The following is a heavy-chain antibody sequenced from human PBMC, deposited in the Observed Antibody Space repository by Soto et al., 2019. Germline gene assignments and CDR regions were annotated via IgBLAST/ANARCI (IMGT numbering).Heavy chain of an antibody. CDR1: GGYISSSTYY. Sequence: SETLSLTCTVSGGYISSSTYYWGWIRQPPGKGLEWIGSIYYSGSTYYNPSLKSRVTISVDTSKNQFSLKLSSVTAADTAVYYCARGDYGDAFDIWGQGTMVTVSS. CDR3: ARGDYGDAFDI. CDR2: IYYSGST. J-gene: IGHJ3*02. D-gene: IGHD4-17*01. V-gene: IGHV4-39*01.